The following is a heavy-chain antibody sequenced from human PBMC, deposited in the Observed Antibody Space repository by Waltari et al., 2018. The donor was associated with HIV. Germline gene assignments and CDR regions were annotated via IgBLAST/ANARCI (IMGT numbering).Heavy chain of an antibody. CDR2: IYYSGST. Sequence: QVQLQESGPGLVKPSETLSLTCPVSGGSISSYYWRWIRQPPGKGLEWIGYIYYSGSTNYNPSLKSRVTISVDTSKNQFSLKLSSVTAADTAVYYCARGGYCSGGSCYPYFDYWGQGTLVTVSS. J-gene: IGHJ4*02. CDR1: GGSISSYY. V-gene: IGHV4-59*01. CDR3: ARGGYCSGGSCYPYFDY. D-gene: IGHD2-15*01.